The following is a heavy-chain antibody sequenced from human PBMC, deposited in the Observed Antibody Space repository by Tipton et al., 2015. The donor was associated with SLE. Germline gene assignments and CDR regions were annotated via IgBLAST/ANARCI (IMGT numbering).Heavy chain of an antibody. CDR2: IDPDNGDT. CDR3: TRVGASWSSDY. J-gene: IGHJ4*02. D-gene: IGHD3-16*01. V-gene: IGHV1-2*06. CDR1: GYRFTDYF. Sequence: QSGAEVKQPGASVKVSCKTSGYRFTDYFIHWVRHAPGQGLEWMARIDPDNGDTKYAQKFQGRVTVTSDTSISTAYLDLTSLKSDDTAVYYCTRVGASWSSDYWGQGTLVTVSS.